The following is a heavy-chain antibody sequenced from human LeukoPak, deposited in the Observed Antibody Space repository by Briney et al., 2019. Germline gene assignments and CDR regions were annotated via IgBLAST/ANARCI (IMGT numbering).Heavy chain of an antibody. V-gene: IGHV4-59*08. CDR3: ARHVYGKGMYV. CDR2: ISSSGTA. Sequence: SETLSLTCAVYGDSLSDNYWGWIRQPPGKGLECVGYISSSGTAYNPSLKSRLTISIDTSKSQFSLTLSSVTAADTAVYYCARHVYGKGMYVWGKGTTVTVSS. D-gene: IGHD4-17*01. J-gene: IGHJ6*04. CDR1: GDSLSDNY.